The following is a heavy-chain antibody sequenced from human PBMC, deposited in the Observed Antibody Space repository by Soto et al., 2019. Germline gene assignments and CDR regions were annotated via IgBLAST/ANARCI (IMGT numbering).Heavy chain of an antibody. CDR1: GFTFSSYG. CDR2: IKSKTDGGTT. Sequence: GVLRLSCVASGFTFSSYGMHWVRQAPGKGLEWVGRIKSKTDGGTTDYAAPVKGRFTISRDDSKNTLYLQMNSLKTEDTAVYYCTTDLYDSSGPTFDYWGQGTLVTVSS. J-gene: IGHJ4*02. CDR3: TTDLYDSSGPTFDY. V-gene: IGHV3-15*07. D-gene: IGHD3-22*01.